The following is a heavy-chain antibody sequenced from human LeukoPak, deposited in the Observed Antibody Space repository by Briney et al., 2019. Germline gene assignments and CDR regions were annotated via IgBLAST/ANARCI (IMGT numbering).Heavy chain of an antibody. D-gene: IGHD1-26*01. Sequence: ASETLSLTCTVSGGSISSYYWSWIRQPPGKGLEWIGYIYYSGSTNYNPSLKSRVTISVDTSKNQFSLKLSSVTAADTAVYYCARGATTPQYWGQGTLVTVSS. CDR1: GGSISSYY. V-gene: IGHV4-59*01. CDR3: ARGATTPQY. CDR2: IYYSGST. J-gene: IGHJ4*02.